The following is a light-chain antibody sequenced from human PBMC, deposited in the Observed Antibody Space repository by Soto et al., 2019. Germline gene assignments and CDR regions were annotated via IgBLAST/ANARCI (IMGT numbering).Light chain of an antibody. Sequence: DILLTQSPGTLSLSPGERAALSCRASQSVSSSYLAWYQQKPGQAPRLLIYGASNRATGIADRFSGSGSGTDFTLTISRLEPEDFAVYYCQQYDNSPLTFGGGTRLEIK. CDR2: GAS. CDR3: QQYDNSPLT. V-gene: IGKV3-20*01. J-gene: IGKJ5*01. CDR1: QSVSSSY.